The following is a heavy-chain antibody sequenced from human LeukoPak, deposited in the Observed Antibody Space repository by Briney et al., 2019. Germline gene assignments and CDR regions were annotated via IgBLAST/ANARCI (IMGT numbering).Heavy chain of an antibody. CDR2: IYNSGST. J-gene: IGHJ4*02. D-gene: IGHD1-26*01. Sequence: SETLSLTCTVSGGSINGYYWSWIRRPPGKGLEWIGYIYNSGSTYYNPSLKSRVTISVDTSKNQFSLRLSSVTAADAAVYYCVRDRELNYWGQGTLVTVSS. CDR3: VRDRELNY. CDR1: GGSINGYY. V-gene: IGHV4-59*01.